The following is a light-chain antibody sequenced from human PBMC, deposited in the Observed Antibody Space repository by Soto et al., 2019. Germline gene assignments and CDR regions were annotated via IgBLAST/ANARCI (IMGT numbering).Light chain of an antibody. J-gene: IGKJ1*01. CDR1: QGVPSDY. CDR2: AVS. V-gene: IGKV3-20*01. CDR3: QQHSSSPWT. Sequence: DIVLTQSPGTRSLSPGESAALSCKASQGVPSDYLAWYRQKPGQAPRLLIYAVSSRAAGIPDRFSGSGSGTDFTLTITRLEPEDSAVYYCQQHSSSPWTFGQGTRVEV.